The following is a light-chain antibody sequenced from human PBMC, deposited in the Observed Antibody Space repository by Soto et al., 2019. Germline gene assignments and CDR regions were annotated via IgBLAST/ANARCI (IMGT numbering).Light chain of an antibody. V-gene: IGKV1-9*01. CDR2: AAS. CDR1: QGISSY. CDR3: QQLNYYPRT. J-gene: IGKJ2*01. Sequence: DIPLTQSPSFLSASVGDRVSITCRASQGISSYLAWYQQKPGKAPSLLIYAASTLRGGVPSRFSGSGSGTEFTLTISSLQPEDFATYYCQQLNYYPRTFGQGTKLEI.